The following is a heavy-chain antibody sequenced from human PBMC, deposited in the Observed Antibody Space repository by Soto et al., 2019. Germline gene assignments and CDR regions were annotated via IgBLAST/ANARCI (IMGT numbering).Heavy chain of an antibody. CDR2: ISKNGIDI. D-gene: IGHD3-10*01. J-gene: IGHJ3*02. V-gene: IGHV3-48*03. CDR3: APRKSGSFNIGAFDI. CDR1: GFSFSTYE. Sequence: GGSLRLSCAASGFSFSTYEMNWVRQAPGKGLEWVSYISKNGIDIYYADSVKGRFTISRDNANNSLFLQMNSLRAEDTAVYYCAPRKSGSFNIGAFDIWGQETMVTVS.